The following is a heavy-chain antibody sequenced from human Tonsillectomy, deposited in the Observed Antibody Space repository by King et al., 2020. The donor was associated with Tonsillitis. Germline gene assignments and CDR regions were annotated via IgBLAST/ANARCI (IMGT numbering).Heavy chain of an antibody. D-gene: IGHD2-2*01. J-gene: IGHJ4*02. CDR1: GFIFTNAW. CDR3: TIRSRP. V-gene: IGHV3-15*01. Sequence: VQLVESGEGLVSLGGSLGSPVPVSGFIFTNAWRSWPRQPPGKGREWVGRIKTNAEGGTIDYAAPVKGRFTISRDDSKSTLYLQMNSLKPEDTAMYNCTIRSRPGGQGTLVTVSS. CDR2: IKTNAEGGTI.